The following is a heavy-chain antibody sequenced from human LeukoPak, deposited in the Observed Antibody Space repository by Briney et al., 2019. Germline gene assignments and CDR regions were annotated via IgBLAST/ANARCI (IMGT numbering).Heavy chain of an antibody. CDR3: ARETYGDYSWFDP. J-gene: IGHJ5*02. V-gene: IGHV3-11*04. CDR1: GFTFSDYY. Sequence: GGSLRLSCAAFGFTFSDYYMSWIRQAPGKGLEWVSYISSSGSTIYYADSVKGRFTISRDNAKNSLYLQMNSLRAEDTAVYYCARETYGDYSWFDPWGQGTLVTVSS. D-gene: IGHD4-17*01. CDR2: ISSSGSTI.